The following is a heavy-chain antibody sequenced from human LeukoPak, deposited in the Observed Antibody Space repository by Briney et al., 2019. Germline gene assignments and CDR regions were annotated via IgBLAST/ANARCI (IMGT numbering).Heavy chain of an antibody. V-gene: IGHV4-59*02. CDR3: ASRKLGNDY. J-gene: IGHJ4*02. CDR1: GGSVSG. Sequence: SETLSLTCTISGGSVSGIRRSPGKGLEWIGYIYHTGSTGYSPSLKSRVTISADTSQNQFSLKLSSVTAADTAVYYCASRKLGNDYWGQGTLVTVSS. D-gene: IGHD7-27*01. CDR2: IYHTGST.